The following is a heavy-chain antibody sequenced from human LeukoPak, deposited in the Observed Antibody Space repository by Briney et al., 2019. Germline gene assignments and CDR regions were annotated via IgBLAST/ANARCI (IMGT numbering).Heavy chain of an antibody. CDR2: IYYSGST. Sequence: SETLSLTCTVSGGSISSYYWSWIRQPPGKGLEWIGYIYYSGSTNYNPSLKSRVTISVDTSKNQFSLKLSSVTAADTAVYYCAKYVDYDSSGYYSNWFDPWGQGTLVTVSS. J-gene: IGHJ5*02. CDR1: GGSISSYY. V-gene: IGHV4-59*12. D-gene: IGHD3-22*01. CDR3: AKYVDYDSSGYYSNWFDP.